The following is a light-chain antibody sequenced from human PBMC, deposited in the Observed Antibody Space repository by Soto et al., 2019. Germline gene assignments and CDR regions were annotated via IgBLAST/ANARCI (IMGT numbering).Light chain of an antibody. Sequence: QSALTQPASVSGSPGQSITISCTGTSSDVGSYNLVSWYQQHPGKAPKLMIYXXXXRXXXXXXXXXXXKSGNTASLPIPGLXXEDEXDYYCCSYAGSSIYVLFGGGTKVTVL. CDR2: XXX. CDR3: CSYAGSSIYVL. V-gene: IGLV2-23*01. J-gene: IGLJ2*01. CDR1: SSDVGSYNL.